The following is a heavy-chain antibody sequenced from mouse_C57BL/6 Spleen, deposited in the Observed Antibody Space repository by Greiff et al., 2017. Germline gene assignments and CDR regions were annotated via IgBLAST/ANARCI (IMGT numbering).Heavy chain of an antibody. CDR2: ISSGSSTI. Sequence: EVMLVESGGGLVKPGGSLKLSCAASGFTFSDYGMHWVRQAPEKGLEWVAYISSGSSTIYYADTVKGRFTISRDNAKNTLFLPMTSLRSEDTAMYYCARDLLSWFAYWGQGTLVTVSA. D-gene: IGHD2-1*01. J-gene: IGHJ3*01. V-gene: IGHV5-17*01. CDR3: ARDLLSWFAY. CDR1: GFTFSDYG.